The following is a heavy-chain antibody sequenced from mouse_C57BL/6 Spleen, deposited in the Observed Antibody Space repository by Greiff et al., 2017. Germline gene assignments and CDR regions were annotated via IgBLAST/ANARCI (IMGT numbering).Heavy chain of an antibody. CDR3: HRGGGLYDDDRAAYFEV. Sequence: EVKLMESGGGLVQPGGSMKLSCAASGFTFSDAWMDWVRQSPEKGLEWVAEIRNKANNHATYYAESVKGRFTISRDDSNSSVSLERNRLRAEENGRKYGHRGGGLYDDDRAAYFEVWGTGTTVTVSS. J-gene: IGHJ1*03. D-gene: IGHD2-4*01. CDR2: IRNKANNHAT. V-gene: IGHV6-6*01. CDR1: GFTFSDAW.